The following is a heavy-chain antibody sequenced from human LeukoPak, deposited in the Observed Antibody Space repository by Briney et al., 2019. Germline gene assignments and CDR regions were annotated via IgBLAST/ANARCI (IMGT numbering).Heavy chain of an antibody. CDR1: GGSISSTSYY. D-gene: IGHD4-17*01. CDR3: ARHRGPGDYETFDY. CDR2: IYYSGST. Sequence: PSETLSLTCTVSGGSISSTSYYWGWIRQPPGKGLEWIGSIYYSGSTYYNPSLKSRVTISVDTSKNQLSLKLSSVTAADTAVYYCARHRGPGDYETFDYWGQGTLVTVSS. J-gene: IGHJ4*02. V-gene: IGHV4-39*01.